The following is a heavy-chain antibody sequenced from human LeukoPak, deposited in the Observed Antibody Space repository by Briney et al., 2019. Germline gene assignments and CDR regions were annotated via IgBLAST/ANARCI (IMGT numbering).Heavy chain of an antibody. J-gene: IGHJ5*02. V-gene: IGHV3-48*04. CDR3: ARVVMTTVSGSWFDP. CDR1: GFTFSSYW. CDR2: ISSSGSTI. Sequence: GGSLRLSCAASGFTFSSYWMSWVRQAPGKGLEWVSYISSSGSTIYYADSVKGRFTISRDNAKNSLYLQMNSLRAEDTAVYYCARVVMTTVSGSWFDPWGQGTLVTVSS. D-gene: IGHD4-17*01.